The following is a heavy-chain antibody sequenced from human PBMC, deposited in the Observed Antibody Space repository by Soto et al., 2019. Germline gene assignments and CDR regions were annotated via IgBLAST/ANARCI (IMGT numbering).Heavy chain of an antibody. V-gene: IGHV4-59*01. Sequence: PSETLSLTCTVSGGSISSYYWSWIRQPPGKGLEWIGYIYYSGSTNYNPSLKSRVTISVDTSKNQFSLKLSSVTAADTAVYYCARNKGDPPYYYYYYGMDVWGQGTTVTVSS. CDR1: GGSISSYY. J-gene: IGHJ6*02. CDR3: ARNKGDPPYYYYYYGMDV. CDR2: IYYSGST.